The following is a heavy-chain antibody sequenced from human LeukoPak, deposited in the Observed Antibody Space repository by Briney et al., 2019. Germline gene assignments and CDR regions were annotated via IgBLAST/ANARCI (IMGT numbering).Heavy chain of an antibody. CDR2: IKPDGREK. D-gene: IGHD3-10*01. V-gene: IGHV3-7*01. CDR1: GFIFSSCW. CDR3: ARERMYSGSGSTYPYYDY. J-gene: IGHJ4*02. Sequence: SGGSLRLSCAASGFIFSSCWMSWVRQSPGKGLEWVANIKPDGREKYYVDSVKGRFTISRDNAKNALYLEMNSLRVGDTAVYYCARERMYSGSGSTYPYYDYWGQGTLVTVSS.